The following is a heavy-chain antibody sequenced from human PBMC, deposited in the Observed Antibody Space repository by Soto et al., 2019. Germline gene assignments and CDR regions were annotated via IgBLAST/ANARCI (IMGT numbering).Heavy chain of an antibody. CDR2: MNPNSGNT. Sequence: ASVKVSCKASGYTFTSYDINWVRQATGQGLEWMGWMNPNSGNTGYAQKFQGQVTISADKSISTAYLQWSSLKASDTAMYYCATSDGDGMDVWGQGTTVTVSS. V-gene: IGHV1-8*01. CDR3: ATSDGDGMDV. D-gene: IGHD3-16*01. CDR1: GYTFTSYD. J-gene: IGHJ6*02.